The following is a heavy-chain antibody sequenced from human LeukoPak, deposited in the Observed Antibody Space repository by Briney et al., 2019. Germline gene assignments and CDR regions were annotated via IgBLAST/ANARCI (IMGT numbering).Heavy chain of an antibody. CDR1: GFSLSTSGVG. J-gene: IGHJ1*01. D-gene: IGHD4-17*01. CDR2: IYWNDDK. V-gene: IGHV2-5*01. Sequence: SGPTLVKPTQTLTLTCTFSGFSLSTSGVGVGWIRQPPGKALGWLALIYWNDDKRYSPSLKSRLTITKDTSKNQVVLTMTNMDPVDTATYYCAHRRNGDPDPTNFQHWGQGTLVTVSS. CDR3: AHRRNGDPDPTNFQH.